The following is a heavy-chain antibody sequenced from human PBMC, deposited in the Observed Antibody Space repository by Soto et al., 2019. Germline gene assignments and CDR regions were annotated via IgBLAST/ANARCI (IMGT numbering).Heavy chain of an antibody. V-gene: IGHV3-20*04. Sequence: GGSLRLSCAASGFTFDDYGMSWVRQAPGKGLEWVSGINWNGGSTGYADSVKGRFTISRDNAKNSLYLQMNSLRAEDTALYYCARGHGTYYYDSSGYRGAYDIWGQGTMVTVSS. CDR2: INWNGGST. D-gene: IGHD3-22*01. J-gene: IGHJ3*02. CDR3: ARGHGTYYYDSSGYRGAYDI. CDR1: GFTFDDYG.